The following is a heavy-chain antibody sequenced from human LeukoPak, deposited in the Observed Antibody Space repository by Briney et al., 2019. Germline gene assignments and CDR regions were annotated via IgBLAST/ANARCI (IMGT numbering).Heavy chain of an antibody. D-gene: IGHD3-10*01. V-gene: IGHV1-46*01. CDR2: INLSSGTT. CDR1: GNTLSNNY. Sequence: ASVKVSCTSSGNTLSNNYMHWVRQAPGQGLEWMGVINLSSGTTIFAQNFQGRVTMTRDTSTGTVFMELSSLRSDDTAVYYCARDLPTGYGSKANWGQGTLVTVSS. CDR3: ARDLPTGYGSKAN. J-gene: IGHJ4*02.